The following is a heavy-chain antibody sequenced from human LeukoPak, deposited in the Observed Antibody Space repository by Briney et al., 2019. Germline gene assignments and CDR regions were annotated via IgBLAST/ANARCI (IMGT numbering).Heavy chain of an antibody. Sequence: KPSETLSLTCTVSGGSISSYYWSWIRQPPGKGLEWIGYIYYSGSTNYNPSLKSRVTISVDTSKNQFSLKLSPVTAADTAVYYCARNREIATGDFDYWGQGTLVTVSS. V-gene: IGHV4-59*01. CDR1: GGSISSYY. CDR3: ARNREIATGDFDY. CDR2: IYYSGST. D-gene: IGHD2-21*01. J-gene: IGHJ4*02.